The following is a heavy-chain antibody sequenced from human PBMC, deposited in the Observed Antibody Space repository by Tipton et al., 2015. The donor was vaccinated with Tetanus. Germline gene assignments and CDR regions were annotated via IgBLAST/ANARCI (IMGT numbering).Heavy chain of an antibody. CDR2: INHSGST. CDR3: ARRPALRCLEWLFLYYFDY. Sequence: TLSLTCAVYGGSFSGYYWSWIRQPPGKGLEWIGEINHSGSTNYNPSLKSRVTISVDTSKNQFSLKLSSVTAADTAVYYCARRPALRCLEWLFLYYFDYWGQGTLVTVSS. D-gene: IGHD3-3*01. V-gene: IGHV4-34*01. CDR1: GGSFSGYY. J-gene: IGHJ4*02.